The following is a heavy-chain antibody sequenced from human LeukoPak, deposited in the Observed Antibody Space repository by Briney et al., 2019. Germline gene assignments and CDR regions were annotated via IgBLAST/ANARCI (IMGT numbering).Heavy chain of an antibody. J-gene: IGHJ4*02. CDR1: GFTFNSFT. CDR2: ISGSDGTL. D-gene: IGHD4-23*01. CDR3: AKSLGVGGYSRYKGFDQ. V-gene: IGHV3-23*01. Sequence: GGSLRLSCAASGFTFNSFTMNWVRQAPGKGLEWVSSISGSDGTLHYADFVKGRFTISRDNSKNTLYLQINSLRAEDTAAYYCAKSLGVGGYSRYKGFDQWGQGTLVVVSS.